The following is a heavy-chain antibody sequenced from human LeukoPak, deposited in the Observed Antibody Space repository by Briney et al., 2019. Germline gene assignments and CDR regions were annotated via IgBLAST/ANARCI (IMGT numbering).Heavy chain of an antibody. CDR2: IYYSGST. CDR3: ARHIVVVPAAIRGAFDI. CDR1: GGSISSYY. D-gene: IGHD2-2*02. Sequence: PSETLSLTCTVSGGSISSYYWSWIRQPPGKGLERIGYIYYSGSTNYNPSLKSRVTISVDTSKNQFSLKLSSVTAADTAVYYCARHIVVVPAAIRGAFDIWGQGTMVTVSS. V-gene: IGHV4-59*01. J-gene: IGHJ3*02.